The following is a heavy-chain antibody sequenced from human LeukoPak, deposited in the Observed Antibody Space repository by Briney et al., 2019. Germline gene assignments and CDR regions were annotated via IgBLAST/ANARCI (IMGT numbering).Heavy chain of an antibody. D-gene: IGHD3-22*01. V-gene: IGHV3-30-3*01. CDR1: GFTFSSYA. CDR2: ISYDGSNK. Sequence: GGSLRLSCAASGFTFSSYAMHWVRQAPGKGLEWVAVISYDGSNKYYADSVKGRFTISRDNSKNTLYLQMNSLRAEDTAVYYCAKGRGSGYFESDYWGQGTLVTVSS. CDR3: AKGRGSGYFESDY. J-gene: IGHJ4*02.